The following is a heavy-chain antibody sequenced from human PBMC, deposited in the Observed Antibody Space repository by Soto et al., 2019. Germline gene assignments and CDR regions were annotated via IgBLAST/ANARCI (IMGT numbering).Heavy chain of an antibody. CDR2: ISGSGGST. V-gene: IGHV3-23*01. CDR3: AKAGSDFWSGYLSGMDV. J-gene: IGHJ6*02. CDR1: GFTFSSYA. D-gene: IGHD3-3*01. Sequence: GGSLRLSCAASGFTFSSYAMSWVRQAPGKGLEWVSAISGSGGSTYYADSVKGRFTISRDDSKNTLYLQMNSLRAEDTAVYYCAKAGSDFWSGYLSGMDVSGQGTTVTVSS.